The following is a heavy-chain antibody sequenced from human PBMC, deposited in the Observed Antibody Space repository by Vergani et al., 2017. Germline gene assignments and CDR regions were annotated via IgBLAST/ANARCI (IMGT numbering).Heavy chain of an antibody. J-gene: IGHJ4*02. V-gene: IGHV3-30*02. CDR1: GFTFNSYG. Sequence: VQLVESGGGVVQPGGSLRLSCAASGFTFNSYGMHWVRQAPGKGLEWVASIRSDESRRYYGDSMEGPFTISRDNSKNTLYLQMKSLRPEDTAVYYCAKEGGGYCSGVTCYPEYWGQGTLVIVSS. CDR3: AKEGGGYCSGVTCYPEY. CDR2: IRSDESRR. D-gene: IGHD2-15*01.